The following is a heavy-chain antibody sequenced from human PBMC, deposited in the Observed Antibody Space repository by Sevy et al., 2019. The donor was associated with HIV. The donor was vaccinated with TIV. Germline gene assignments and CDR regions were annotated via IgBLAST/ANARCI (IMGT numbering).Heavy chain of an antibody. V-gene: IGHV1-18*01. Sequence: ASVKVSCKASGYTFTIYGISWVRQAPGQGLEWMGWISGYNGNTNYAQKFQDRVTMTTDTSTSTAYMELRSLRSHDTAVYYCARESGAVGATGYGFDIWGQGTMVTVSS. D-gene: IGHD1-26*01. J-gene: IGHJ3*02. CDR1: GYTFTIYG. CDR3: ARESGAVGATGYGFDI. CDR2: ISGYNGNT.